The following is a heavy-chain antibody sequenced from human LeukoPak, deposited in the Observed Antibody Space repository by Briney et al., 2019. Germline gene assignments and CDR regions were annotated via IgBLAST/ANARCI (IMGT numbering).Heavy chain of an antibody. CDR3: ARVKGNIAVAGIDY. V-gene: IGHV4-34*01. D-gene: IGHD6-19*01. CDR1: GGSFSGYY. Sequence: SETLSLTCAVYGGSFSGYYWSWIRQPPGRGLEWIGEINHSGSTNYNPSLKSRVTISVDTSKNQFSLKLSSVTAADTAVYYCARVKGNIAVAGIDYWGQGTLVTVSS. CDR2: INHSGST. J-gene: IGHJ4*02.